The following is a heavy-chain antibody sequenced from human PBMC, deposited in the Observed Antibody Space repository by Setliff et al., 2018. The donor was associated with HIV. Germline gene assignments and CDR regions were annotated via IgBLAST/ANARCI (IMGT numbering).Heavy chain of an antibody. Sequence: PSETLSLTCTVSGGSISSGNYYWSWIRQHPGKGLEWIGYIYYSGSTYYNPSLKSRVTMSVDKSKNRFSLELRSVTAADTAVYYCARVITMVWTTFDPWGQGTLVTVSS. CDR3: ARVITMVWTTFDP. CDR2: IYYSGST. CDR1: GGSISSGNYY. J-gene: IGHJ5*02. D-gene: IGHD3-10*01. V-gene: IGHV4-31*03.